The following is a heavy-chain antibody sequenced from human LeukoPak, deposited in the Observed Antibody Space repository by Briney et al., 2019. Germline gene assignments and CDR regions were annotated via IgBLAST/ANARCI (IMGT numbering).Heavy chain of an antibody. CDR1: GGTFISYA. CDR2: IIPILGIA. CDR3: ASVIVATIFGGDGYNSYAFDI. Sequence: SVKVSCKASGGTFISYAISWVGQAPGQGLEWMGRIIPILGIANYAQKFQGRVTITADKSTSTAYMELSSLRSEDTAVYYCASVIVATIFGGDGYNSYAFDIWGQGTMVTVSS. D-gene: IGHD5-12*01. J-gene: IGHJ3*02. V-gene: IGHV1-69*04.